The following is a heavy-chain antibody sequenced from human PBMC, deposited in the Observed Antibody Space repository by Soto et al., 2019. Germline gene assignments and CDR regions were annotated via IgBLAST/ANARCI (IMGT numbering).Heavy chain of an antibody. J-gene: IGHJ6*02. CDR1: GYSFTSYW. CDR2: IDPSDSYT. V-gene: IGHV5-10-1*01. Sequence: PGESLKISCKGSGYSFTSYWISWVRQMPGKGLEWMGRIDPSDSYTNYSPSFQGHVTISADKSISTAYLQWSSLKASDTAMYYCARESLYSSSPYGMDVWGQGTTVTVSS. D-gene: IGHD6-13*01. CDR3: ARESLYSSSPYGMDV.